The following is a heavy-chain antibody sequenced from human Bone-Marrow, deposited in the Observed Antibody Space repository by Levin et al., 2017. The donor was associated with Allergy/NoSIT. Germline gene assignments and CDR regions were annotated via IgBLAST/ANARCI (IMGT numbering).Heavy chain of an antibody. Sequence: AGGSLRLSCAASGFTFSSYAMHWVRQAPGKGLEWVAVISYDGSNKYYADSVKGRFTISRDNSKNTLYLQMNSLRAEDTAVYYCARGLCGGGDCYDNYGMDVWGQGTTVTVSS. V-gene: IGHV3-30-3*01. CDR3: ARGLCGGGDCYDNYGMDV. D-gene: IGHD2-21*02. CDR1: GFTFSSYA. CDR2: ISYDGSNK. J-gene: IGHJ6*02.